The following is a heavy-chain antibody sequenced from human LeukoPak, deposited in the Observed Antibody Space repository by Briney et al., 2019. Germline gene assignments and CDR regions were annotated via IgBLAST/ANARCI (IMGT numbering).Heavy chain of an antibody. V-gene: IGHV4-34*01. Sequence: SETLSLTCAVYGGSFSGYYWSWIRQPPGKGLEWIGEINHSGSTNYNPSLKRRVTISVDTSKHQFSLKLSSVTAAETAVYYCARSASRVGGMDVWGQGTTVTVS. CDR3: ARSASRVGGMDV. CDR2: INHSGST. CDR1: GGSFSGYY. J-gene: IGHJ6*02. D-gene: IGHD3-3*01.